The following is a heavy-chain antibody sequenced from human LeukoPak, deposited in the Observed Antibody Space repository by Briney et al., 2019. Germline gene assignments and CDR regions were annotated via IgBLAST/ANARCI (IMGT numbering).Heavy chain of an antibody. CDR1: GFVFSRKD. CDR2: IGVVSDT. Sequence: GGSLRLSCAASGFVFSRKDMHWIRQVRGKGLEWVSTIGVVSDTYYSDSVKGRFLISREDDKNSLYLQMNSLTAGDTGVYYCARGGRSSDTFDFGGQGTLVTVSS. D-gene: IGHD1-26*01. CDR3: ARGGRSSDTFDF. J-gene: IGHJ4*02. V-gene: IGHV3-13*01.